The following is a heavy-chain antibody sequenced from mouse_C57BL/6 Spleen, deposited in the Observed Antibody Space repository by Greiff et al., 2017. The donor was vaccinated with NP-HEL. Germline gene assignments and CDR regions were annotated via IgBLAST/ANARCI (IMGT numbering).Heavy chain of an antibody. CDR1: GFTFSSYA. J-gene: IGHJ3*01. CDR2: ISDGGSYT. CDR3: ASSHYYGSSYWFAY. V-gene: IGHV5-4*01. Sequence: ESGGGLVKPGGSLKLSCAASGFTFSSYAMSWVRQTPEKRLEWVATISDGGSYTYYPDNVKGRFTISRDNAKNNLYLQMSHLKSEDTAMYYCASSHYYGSSYWFAYWGQGTLVTVSA. D-gene: IGHD1-1*01.